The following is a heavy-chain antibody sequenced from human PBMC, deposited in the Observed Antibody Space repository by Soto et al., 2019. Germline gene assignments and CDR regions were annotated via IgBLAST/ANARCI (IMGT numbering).Heavy chain of an antibody. D-gene: IGHD6-13*01. CDR3: ARASAYSTPWSFDN. CDR2: ISGFNGNT. Sequence: QVQLVQSGAEVKKPGASGRVSCKASGYTFSRYGISWVRQAPGQGLEWMGWISGFNGNTKESEKLQGRVTLTTDTAANTAHMELRGLRSDDTAVYYCARASAYSTPWSFDNWGQGTLVTVSS. J-gene: IGHJ4*02. V-gene: IGHV1-18*01. CDR1: GYTFSRYG.